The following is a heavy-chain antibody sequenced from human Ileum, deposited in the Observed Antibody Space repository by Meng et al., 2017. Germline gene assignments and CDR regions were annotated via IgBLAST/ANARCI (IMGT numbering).Heavy chain of an antibody. Sequence: HLQLQESGSGLVTSSQTLSLTCTVSGGSISSSAYSWTWIRQPPGKGLEWIGYIYQVGSTNYNPSLKSRVTIFVDTSENQFSLKLTSVTAADTAVYYCASSTSGPELNYWGQGTLDTVSS. CDR1: GGSISSSAYS. V-gene: IGHV4-30-2*01. D-gene: IGHD2/OR15-2a*01. J-gene: IGHJ4*02. CDR2: IYQVGST. CDR3: ASSTSGPELNY.